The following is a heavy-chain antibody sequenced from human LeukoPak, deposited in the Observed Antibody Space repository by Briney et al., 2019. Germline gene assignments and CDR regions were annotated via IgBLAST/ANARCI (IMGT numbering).Heavy chain of an antibody. Sequence: GGSLRLSCAASGFTFSSYAMHWVRQAPGKGLEWVAVISYDGSNKYYADSVKGRFTISRDNSKNTLYLQMNSLRAEDTAVYYCARDPIGGKLVYFDYWGQGTLVTVSS. CDR3: ARDPIGGKLVYFDY. CDR1: GFTFSSYA. D-gene: IGHD6-13*01. CDR2: ISYDGSNK. J-gene: IGHJ4*02. V-gene: IGHV3-30-3*01.